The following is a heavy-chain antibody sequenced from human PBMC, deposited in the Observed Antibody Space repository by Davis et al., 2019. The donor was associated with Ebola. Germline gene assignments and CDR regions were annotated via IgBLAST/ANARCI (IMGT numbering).Heavy chain of an antibody. CDR2: INPNSGGT. Sequence: AASVKVSCKASGYTFTGYYMHWVRQAPGQGLEWMGWINPNSGGTNYAQKFLGRVTMTRDTSISTAYMELSRLRSDDTAVYYCQQLSSMVGAFDIWGQGTMVTVSS. CDR1: GYTFTGYY. V-gene: IGHV1-2*02. D-gene: IGHD6-13*01. J-gene: IGHJ3*02. CDR3: QQLSSMVGAFDI.